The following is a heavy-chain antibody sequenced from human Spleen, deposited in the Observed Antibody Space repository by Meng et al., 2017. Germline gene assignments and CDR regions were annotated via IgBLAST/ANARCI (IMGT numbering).Heavy chain of an antibody. V-gene: IGHV4-34*01. CDR3: ARGPTTMAHDFDY. J-gene: IGHJ4*02. CDR2: INHSGST. D-gene: IGHD4-11*01. CDR1: GGSFSDYY. Sequence: QGHVQQWGGGLLKPSETLSLTCVVFGGSFSDYYWSWIRQPPGKGLEWIGEINHSGSTNYNPSLASRATISVDTSQNNLSLKLSSVTAADSAVYYCARGPTTMAHDFDYWGQGTLVTVSS.